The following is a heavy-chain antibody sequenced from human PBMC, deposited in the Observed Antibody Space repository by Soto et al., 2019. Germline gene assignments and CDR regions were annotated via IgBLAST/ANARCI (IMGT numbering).Heavy chain of an antibody. J-gene: IGHJ6*01. V-gene: IGHV1-46*01. Sequence: GASVKVSCKASGYTFTSYYMHWVRQAPGQGLEWMGIINPSGGSTSYAQKFQGRVTMTRDTSTSTVYMELSSLRSEDTAVYYCAREGGYSYGTYDYYYGMDVWGQVTTVTVSS. CDR2: INPSGGST. CDR1: GYTFTSYY. CDR3: AREGGYSYGTYDYYYGMDV. D-gene: IGHD5-18*01.